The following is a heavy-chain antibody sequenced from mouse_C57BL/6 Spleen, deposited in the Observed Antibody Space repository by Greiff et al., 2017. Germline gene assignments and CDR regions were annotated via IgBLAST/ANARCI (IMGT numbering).Heavy chain of an antibody. D-gene: IGHD1-1*01. CDR1: GFTFSTYA. J-gene: IGHJ2*01. Sequence: EVQVVESGGGLVKPGGSLKLSCAASGFTFSTYAMSWVRQTPEKRLEWVATISDGGSYTYYPDIVKGRFTISRDNAKNNLYLQMSHLKSEDTAMYYCARSPYYYGSPYYFDYWGQGTTLTVSS. V-gene: IGHV5-4*01. CDR3: ARSPYYYGSPYYFDY. CDR2: ISDGGSYT.